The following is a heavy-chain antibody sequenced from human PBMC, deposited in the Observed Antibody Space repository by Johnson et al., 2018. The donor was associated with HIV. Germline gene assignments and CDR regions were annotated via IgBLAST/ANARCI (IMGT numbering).Heavy chain of an antibody. CDR1: GFTFSDYY. V-gene: IGHV3-66*01. D-gene: IGHD5-12*01. Sequence: VQLLESGGGLVKPGGSLRLSRAASGFTFSDYYMSWIRQAPGKGLEWVSVIYSGGSTYYADSVKGRFTISRDNSRNTLYLQMSSLRAEDTAVYYCARERSRGGYSGYDYGAFDIWGQGTMVTVSS. J-gene: IGHJ3*02. CDR2: IYSGGST. CDR3: ARERSRGGYSGYDYGAFDI.